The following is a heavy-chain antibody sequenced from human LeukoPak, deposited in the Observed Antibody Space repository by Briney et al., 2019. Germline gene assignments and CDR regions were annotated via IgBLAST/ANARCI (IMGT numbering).Heavy chain of an antibody. D-gene: IGHD2-15*01. Sequence: ASVKVSCTASGYTFTSYGISWVRQAPGQGLEWMGWISAYNGNTNYAQKLQGRVTMTTDTSTSTAYMELRSLRSDDTAVYYCARTPQGYCSGVSCCSSGEFGMDVWGQGTTVTVSS. CDR3: ARTPQGYCSGVSCCSSGEFGMDV. CDR2: ISAYNGNT. J-gene: IGHJ6*02. V-gene: IGHV1-18*01. CDR1: GYTFTSYG.